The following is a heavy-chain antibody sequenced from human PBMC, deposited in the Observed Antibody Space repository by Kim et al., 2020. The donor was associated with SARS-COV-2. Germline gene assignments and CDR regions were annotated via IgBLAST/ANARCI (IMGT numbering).Heavy chain of an antibody. CDR3: ARRGGDDYGDYDYFEY. V-gene: IGHV5-51*01. J-gene: IGHJ4*02. Sequence: SFQGQVTISADKSISTVYLQWSSLKTSDTAMYYCARRGGDDYGDYDYFEYWGQGTLVTVSS. D-gene: IGHD4-17*01.